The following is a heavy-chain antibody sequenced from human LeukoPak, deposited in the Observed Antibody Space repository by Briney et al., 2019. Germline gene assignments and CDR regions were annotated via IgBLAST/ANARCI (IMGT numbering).Heavy chain of an antibody. V-gene: IGHV3-66*01. CDR2: IYSGGST. Sequence: GGSLRLSCAASGFTVSSNYMSWVRQAPGKGLEWVSVIYSGGSTYYADSVKGRFTISRDNSKNTLYLQMNSLRAEDTAVYYCARDSPTGLFDPWGQGTLVTVSS. CDR3: ARDSPTGLFDP. CDR1: GFTVSSNY. J-gene: IGHJ5*02.